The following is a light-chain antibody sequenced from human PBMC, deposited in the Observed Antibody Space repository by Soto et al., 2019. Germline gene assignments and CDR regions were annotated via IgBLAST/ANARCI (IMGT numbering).Light chain of an antibody. CDR2: EGS. CDR3: CSYAGSSTFPYV. Sequence: QSALTQPASVSGSPGQSITISCIGTSSDVGGYNYVSWYQQHPGKAPKLMIYEGSKRPSGVSNRFSGSKSGNTASLTISGLQAEDEADYYCCSYAGSSTFPYVFGTGTKVTVL. V-gene: IGLV2-23*03. J-gene: IGLJ1*01. CDR1: SSDVGGYNY.